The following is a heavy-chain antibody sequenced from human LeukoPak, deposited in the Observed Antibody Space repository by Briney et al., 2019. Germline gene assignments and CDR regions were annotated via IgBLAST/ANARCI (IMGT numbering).Heavy chain of an antibody. CDR3: ARDDSSSSGLNYYYYGMDV. J-gene: IGHJ6*02. V-gene: IGHV3-48*04. D-gene: IGHD6-6*01. CDR2: ISSSGSTI. CDR1: GFTFSSYW. Sequence: GGSLRLSCAASGFTFSSYWMNWVRQAPGKGLEWVSYISSSGSTIYYADSVMGRFTISRDNAKNSLYLQMNSLRAEDTAVYYCARDDSSSSGLNYYYYGMDVWGQGTTVTVSS.